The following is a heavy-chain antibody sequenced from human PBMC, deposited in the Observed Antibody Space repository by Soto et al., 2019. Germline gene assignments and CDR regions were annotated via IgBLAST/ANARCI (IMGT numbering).Heavy chain of an antibody. V-gene: IGHV1-18*04. Sequence: ASVKVSCKASGYTFTSHGISWVRQAPGQGLEWMGWISAYNGNTNYAQKLQGRVTMTTDTSTSTAYMELRSLRSDDTAVYYCARHLGGSSWYWYNWFDPWGQGTLVTVSS. D-gene: IGHD6-13*01. J-gene: IGHJ5*02. CDR2: ISAYNGNT. CDR3: ARHLGGSSWYWYNWFDP. CDR1: GYTFTSHG.